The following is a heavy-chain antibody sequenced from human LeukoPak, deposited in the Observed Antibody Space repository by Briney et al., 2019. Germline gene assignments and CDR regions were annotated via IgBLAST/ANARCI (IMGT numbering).Heavy chain of an antibody. V-gene: IGHV3-21*01. CDR3: ARDLKNGRYYFDY. CDR1: GFTFSSYS. D-gene: IGHD1-26*01. Sequence: GGSLRLSCAASGFTFSSYSMNWVRQVPGKGLEWVSSISSSSSYIYYADSVKGRFTISRDNAKNSLYLQMNSLRAEDTAVYYCARDLKNGRYYFDYWGQGTLVTVSS. J-gene: IGHJ4*02. CDR2: ISSSSSYI.